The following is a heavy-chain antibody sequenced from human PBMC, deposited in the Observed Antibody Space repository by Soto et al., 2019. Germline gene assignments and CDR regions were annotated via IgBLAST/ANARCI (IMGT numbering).Heavy chain of an antibody. Sequence: EVQLVESGGGLVQPGGSLRLSCAASGFTFSSYWMHWVRQAPGKGLVWVSRINSDGSSTSYADSVKGRFTISRDNAKNTWYLQMNSLRAGDTAVYYCAMGPPDGAGGPGNWGQGTLVPVPS. V-gene: IGHV3-74*01. J-gene: IGHJ4*02. CDR1: GFTFSSYW. CDR2: INSDGSST. CDR3: AMGPPDGAGGPGN. D-gene: IGHD3-10*01.